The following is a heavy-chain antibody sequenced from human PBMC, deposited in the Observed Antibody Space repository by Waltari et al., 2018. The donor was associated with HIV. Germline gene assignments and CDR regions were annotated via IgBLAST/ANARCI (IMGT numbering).Heavy chain of an antibody. CDR1: GVSISSGGSY. J-gene: IGHJ4*02. Sequence: QVQLQESGPGLLKPSQALFLTCTVSGVSISSGGSYWTWIRHHPGKGPELIGDITYTGRTDYDPSLKSRVTISIDTFNNQLSLKLTSLTAADTAVYYCASGRWAHCGGDCFPLFDYWGEGRLVTVAS. CDR3: ASGRWAHCGGDCFPLFDY. V-gene: IGHV4-31*03. D-gene: IGHD2-21*02. CDR2: ITYTGRT.